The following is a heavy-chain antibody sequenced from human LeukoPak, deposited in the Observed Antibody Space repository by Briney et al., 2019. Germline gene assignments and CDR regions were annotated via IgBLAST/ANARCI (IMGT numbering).Heavy chain of an antibody. D-gene: IGHD6-13*01. Sequence: ASVKVSCKASGGTFSSYAISWVRQAPGQGLEWMGGIIPIFGTANYAQKLQGRVTITADESTSTAYMELSSLRSEETAVYYCARDLLGSSSWFGCSGNWGQGTLVSVSS. CDR2: IIPIFGTA. V-gene: IGHV1-69*13. J-gene: IGHJ4*02. CDR3: ARDLLGSSSWFGCSGN. CDR1: GGTFSSYA.